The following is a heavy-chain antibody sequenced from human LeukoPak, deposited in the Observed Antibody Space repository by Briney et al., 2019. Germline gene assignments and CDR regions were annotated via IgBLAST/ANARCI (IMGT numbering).Heavy chain of an antibody. CDR2: INHSGST. CDR3: ARGRWYSSSWYGGVFGY. CDR1: GGSFSGYY. Sequence: SETLSLTCAVYGGSFSGYYWSWLRQPPGKGLEWIGKINHSGSTNYNPSLKSRVTISVDTSKNQFSLKLSSVTAADTAVYYCARGRWYSSSWYGGVFGYWGQGTLVTVSS. V-gene: IGHV4-34*01. J-gene: IGHJ4*02. D-gene: IGHD6-13*01.